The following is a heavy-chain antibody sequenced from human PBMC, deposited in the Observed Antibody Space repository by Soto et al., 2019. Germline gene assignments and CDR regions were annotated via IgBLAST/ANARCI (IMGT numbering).Heavy chain of an antibody. CDR1: GGTFSSYA. CDR3: AREKLLGIAVAATFDY. V-gene: IGHV1-69*06. Sequence: GXSVKVSCKASGGTFSSYAISWVRQAPVQGLEWMGGIIPIFGTANYAQKFQGRVTITADKSTSTAYMELSSLRPEDTAVYYCAREKLLGIAVAATFDYWGQGTLVTVSS. D-gene: IGHD6-19*01. J-gene: IGHJ4*02. CDR2: IIPIFGTA.